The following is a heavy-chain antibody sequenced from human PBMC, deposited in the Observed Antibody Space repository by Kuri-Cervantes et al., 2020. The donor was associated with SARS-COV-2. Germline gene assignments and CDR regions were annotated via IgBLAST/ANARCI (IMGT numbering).Heavy chain of an antibody. CDR2: ISYDGTNK. D-gene: IGHD3-22*01. Sequence: GESLKISCAASEFTFRNYAMHWVRQAPGKGLEWVAVISYDGTNKYYADFVKGRFTISRDNSNNTLYLQMNSLRVEDTAVYYCARVPYYYDGSGFFYFDHWGQGTLVTVSS. J-gene: IGHJ4*02. CDR1: EFTFRNYA. CDR3: ARVPYYYDGSGFFYFDH. V-gene: IGHV3-30-3*01.